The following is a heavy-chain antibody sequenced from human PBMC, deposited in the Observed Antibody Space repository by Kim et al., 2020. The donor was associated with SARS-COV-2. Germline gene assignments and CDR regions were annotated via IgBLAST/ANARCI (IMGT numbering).Heavy chain of an antibody. CDR3: AKELGIAADEAGFDH. J-gene: IGHJ4*02. CDR2: ITWDGGET. CDR1: GFIFDDYT. Sequence: GGSLRLSCAASGFIFDDYTMHWVRQAPGKGLEWVSLITWDGGETHYADSVKGRFTISRDNNKNSLYLQMNSLRPEDTALYYCAKELGIAADEAGFDHWGQGTLVTVSS. V-gene: IGHV3-43*01. D-gene: IGHD6-13*01.